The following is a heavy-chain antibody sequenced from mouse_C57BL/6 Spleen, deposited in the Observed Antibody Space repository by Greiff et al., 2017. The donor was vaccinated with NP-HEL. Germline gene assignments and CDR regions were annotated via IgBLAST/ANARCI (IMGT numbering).Heavy chain of an antibody. CDR1: GYTFTSYT. Sequence: VQLQQSGAELARPGASVKMSCKASGYTFTSYTMHWVKQRPGQGLEWIGNINPSSGYTKYNQKFKDKATLTVDKSSSTAYMQLSSLTSEDSAVYYCARELAYYFDYWGKGTTLTVSS. CDR3: ARELAYYFDY. D-gene: IGHD4-1*01. V-gene: IGHV1-4*01. J-gene: IGHJ2*01. CDR2: INPSSGYT.